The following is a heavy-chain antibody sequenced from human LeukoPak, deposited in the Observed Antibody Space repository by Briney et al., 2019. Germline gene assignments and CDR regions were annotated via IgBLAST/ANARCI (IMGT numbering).Heavy chain of an antibody. D-gene: IGHD6-13*01. Sequence: SQTLSLTCAISGDSVSSNNVAWNWIRQSPSRGLEWLGRTYYRSKWYSDYALSVKSRITIKPDTSKNRFSLQLSSVTPEDTAVYYCARVGSSWYLDYWGQGILVTVSS. J-gene: IGHJ4*02. CDR2: TYYRSKWYS. CDR1: GDSVSSNNVA. CDR3: ARVGSSWYLDY. V-gene: IGHV6-1*01.